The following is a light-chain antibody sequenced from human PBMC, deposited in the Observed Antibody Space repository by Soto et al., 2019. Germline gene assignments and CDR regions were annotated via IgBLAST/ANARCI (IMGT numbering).Light chain of an antibody. CDR1: SSNIGSFSD. Sequence: QSVLTQPPSVSGAPGQRVTISCTGTSSNIGSFSDVHWYQHLPGTAPKLLIYGNNNRPSGVPDRFAGSQSVTSASLAITGLRSEDEADYYCLSYDSSLSGYVFGTGTKVTVL. CDR3: LSYDSSLSGYV. J-gene: IGLJ1*01. CDR2: GNN. V-gene: IGLV1-40*01.